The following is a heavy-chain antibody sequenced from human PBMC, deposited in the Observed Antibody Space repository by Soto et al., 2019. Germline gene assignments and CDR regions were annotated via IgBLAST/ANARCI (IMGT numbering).Heavy chain of an antibody. D-gene: IGHD6-19*01. V-gene: IGHV3-30-3*01. CDR2: ISYDGSNK. CDR3: VAGTDEYYFDY. CDR1: GFTFSSYA. J-gene: IGHJ4*02. Sequence: QVQLVESGGGVVQPGRSLRLSCAASGFTFSSYAMHWVRQAPGKGLEWVAVISYDGSNKYYADSVKGRFTISRDNSKNTLYLQMNSLRAEDTAVYYCVAGTDEYYFDYWGQGTLVTVSS.